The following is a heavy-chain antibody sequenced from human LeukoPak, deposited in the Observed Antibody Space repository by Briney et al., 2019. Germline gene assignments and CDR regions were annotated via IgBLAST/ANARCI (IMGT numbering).Heavy chain of an antibody. Sequence: SETLSLTCTVSGGSISSGGYYWSWIRQPPGKGLAWIGYIYHSGSTYYNPSLKSRVTISVDRSKNQFSLKLSSVTAADTAVYYCARRDIVVVPAAKSAFDIWGQGTRVTVSS. CDR2: IYHSGST. D-gene: IGHD2-2*01. CDR3: ARRDIVVVPAAKSAFDI. CDR1: GGSISSGGYY. J-gene: IGHJ3*02. V-gene: IGHV4-30-2*01.